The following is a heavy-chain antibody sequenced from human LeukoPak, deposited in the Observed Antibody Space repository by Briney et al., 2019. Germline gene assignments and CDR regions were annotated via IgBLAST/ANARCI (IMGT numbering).Heavy chain of an antibody. CDR3: ARILAAVAGNRFDY. CDR1: GYTFTGYY. V-gene: IGHV1-2*02. Sequence: ASVKVSCKASGYTFTGYYMHWVRQAPGQGLEWIGWINPNSGGTNYAQKFQGRVTMTRDTSISTAYMELSRLRSDDTAVYYCARILAAVAGNRFDYWGQGTLVTVSS. J-gene: IGHJ4*02. D-gene: IGHD6-19*01. CDR2: INPNSGGT.